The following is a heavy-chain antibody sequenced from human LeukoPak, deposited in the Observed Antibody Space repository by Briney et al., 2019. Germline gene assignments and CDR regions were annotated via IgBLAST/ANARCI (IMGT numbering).Heavy chain of an antibody. CDR1: GFTFSDYY. CDR2: ISSSGNSI. V-gene: IGHV3-11*01. J-gene: IGHJ4*02. Sequence: GGSLRLSCAASGFTFSDYYMSWIRQAPGKGLEWVSYISSSGNSISYADPVRGRFTISRDNAKNSLYLQMNSLRAEDTAVYYCAKGYYGSGSYGWFDYWGQGTLVTVSS. D-gene: IGHD3-10*01. CDR3: AKGYYGSGSYGWFDY.